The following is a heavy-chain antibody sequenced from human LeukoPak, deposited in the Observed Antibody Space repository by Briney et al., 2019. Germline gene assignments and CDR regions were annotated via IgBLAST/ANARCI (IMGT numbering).Heavy chain of an antibody. D-gene: IGHD2-2*01. CDR2: VFPIFGTP. J-gene: IGHJ1*01. CDR1: GGTFSNYA. CDR3: ARDQGDAY. V-gene: IGHV1-69*06. Sequence: EASVKVSCKASGGTFSNYAINWVRQAPGQGLEWMGRVFPIFGTPNYAQKFQGRVTFTADKSTSTAYMELSSLTSEDTAVYYCARDQGDAYWGQGTLVTVSS.